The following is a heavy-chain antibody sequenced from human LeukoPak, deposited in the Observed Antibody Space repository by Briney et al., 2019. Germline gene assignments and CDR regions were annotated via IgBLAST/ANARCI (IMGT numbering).Heavy chain of an antibody. CDR2: INGDGTST. V-gene: IGHV3-74*01. CDR1: GFTFSNYW. J-gene: IGHJ4*02. CDR3: VRGNYFDY. Sequence: GGSLRLSCAASGFTFSNYWMHWVRQAPGKGLVWVSLINGDGTSTNYADSVKDRFTISRNNAKNTLYLQMNSLRVEDTAVYYCVRGNYFDYWGQGTLVTVSS.